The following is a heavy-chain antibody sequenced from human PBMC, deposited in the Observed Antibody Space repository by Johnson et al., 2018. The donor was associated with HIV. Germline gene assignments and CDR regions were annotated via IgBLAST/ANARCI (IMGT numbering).Heavy chain of an antibody. CDR1: GFTFSSYA. J-gene: IGHJ3*02. D-gene: IGHD6-13*01. V-gene: IGHV3-30-3*01. CDR3: ARDLLWSDIAAPGGI. Sequence: QVQLVESGGGVVQPGRSLRLSCAASGFTFSSYAMHWVRQAPGKGLEWVAVISYDGSNKYYAASVKGRFTISRDNSKNTLYLQMNSLRAEDTAVYYCARDLLWSDIAAPGGIWGQGTMVTVSS. CDR2: ISYDGSNK.